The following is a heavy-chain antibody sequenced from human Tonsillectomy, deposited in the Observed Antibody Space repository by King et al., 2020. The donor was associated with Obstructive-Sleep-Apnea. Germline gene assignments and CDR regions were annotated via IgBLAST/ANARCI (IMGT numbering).Heavy chain of an antibody. V-gene: IGHV4-39*07. D-gene: IGHD1-26*01. J-gene: IGHJ4*02. Sequence: QLQLQESGPGLVKPSETLSLTCTVSGGSISSSNYYWAWIRQPPGKGLEWIGSVYYSGSTYYNPSLKIRVTMSVDTSKNQFSLKLSSVTAADTAVYYCARDPYSYFDYWGQGTLVTVSS. CDR1: GGSISSSNYY. CDR3: ARDPYSYFDY. CDR2: VYYSGST.